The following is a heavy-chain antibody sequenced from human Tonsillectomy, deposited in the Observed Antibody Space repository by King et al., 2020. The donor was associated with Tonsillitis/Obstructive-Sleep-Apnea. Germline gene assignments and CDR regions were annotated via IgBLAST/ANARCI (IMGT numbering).Heavy chain of an antibody. D-gene: IGHD6-6*01. CDR3: AREGEYSSTNYFDY. J-gene: IGHJ4*02. CDR2: IYYSGST. Sequence: QLQESGPGLVKPAETLSLTCTVSGGSISSSTYYWGWIRQPPGKGLEWIGSIYYSGSTYYNPSLKSRVTISVDTSKNQFSLTLSSVTAADTAVYYCAREGEYSSTNYFDYWGQGTLVTVSS. V-gene: IGHV4-39*02. CDR1: GGSISSSTYY.